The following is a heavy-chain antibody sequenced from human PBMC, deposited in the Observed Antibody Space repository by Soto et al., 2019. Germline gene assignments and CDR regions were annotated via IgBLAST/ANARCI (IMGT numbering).Heavy chain of an antibody. J-gene: IGHJ4*02. D-gene: IGHD2-8*02. CDR3: TTLASGHFDS. CDR1: GGSISSPSYN. CDR2: VFYSGTT. Sequence: SETLSLTCNVSGGSISSPSYNWGWVRQPPGKGPEWIGTVFYSGTTQYNPSLRSRLAMSVDTSKSQVSLTLTSVTAADTAVYYCTTLASGHFDSRGQGAQVTVSS. V-gene: IGHV4-39*01.